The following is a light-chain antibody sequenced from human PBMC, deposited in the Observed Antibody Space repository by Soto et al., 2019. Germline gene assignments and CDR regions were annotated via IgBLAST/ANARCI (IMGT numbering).Light chain of an antibody. CDR3: SSDAASNNFFFV. CDR2: EVT. CDR1: SSDVGVYNY. J-gene: IGLJ2*01. V-gene: IGLV2-8*01. Sequence: QSALTQPPSASGSPGQSVTISCTGTSSDVGVYNYVSWYQQYPGRAPKLMIYEVTKRPSGVPDRFSGSKSGNTASLTVSGLHAEDEADYYCSSDAASNNFFFVFGGGTKLTVL.